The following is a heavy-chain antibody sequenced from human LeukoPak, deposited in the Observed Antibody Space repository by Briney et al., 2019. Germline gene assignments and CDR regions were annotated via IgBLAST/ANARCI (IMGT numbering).Heavy chain of an antibody. CDR1: GFTFSSYS. CDR2: ISSSSSYI. CDR3: ARDLGYCSSTSCYGYDYFDY. D-gene: IGHD2-2*01. V-gene: IGHV3-21*03. J-gene: IGHJ4*02. Sequence: GGSQRLSCAASGFTFSSYSMNWVRQAPGKGLEWVSSISSSSSYIYYADSVKGRFTISRDNAKNSLYLQMNSLRAEDTAVYYCARDLGYCSSTSCYGYDYFDYWGQGTLVIVSS.